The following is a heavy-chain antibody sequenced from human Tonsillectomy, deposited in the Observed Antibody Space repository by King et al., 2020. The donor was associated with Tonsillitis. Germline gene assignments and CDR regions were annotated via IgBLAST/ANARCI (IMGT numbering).Heavy chain of an antibody. CDR3: ARGYCSSTRCYWHSSSFLGLDV. CDR1: GFTFSSYA. Sequence: EVQLVESGGGLVQPGGSLRLSCAASGFTFSSYAMHWVRQAPGKGLEYVSAISSNGGSTYYANSVKGRFTISRDNSKNTLYLQMGSLRAEDMAVYYCARGYCSSTRCYWHSSSFLGLDVWGQGTTVTVSS. J-gene: IGHJ6*02. V-gene: IGHV3-64*01. D-gene: IGHD2-2*01. CDR2: ISSNGGST.